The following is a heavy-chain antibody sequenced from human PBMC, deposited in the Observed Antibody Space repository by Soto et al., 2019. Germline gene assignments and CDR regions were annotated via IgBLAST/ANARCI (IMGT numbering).Heavy chain of an antibody. D-gene: IGHD4-17*01. CDR3: AKRSIYGGPDY. CDR2: ISSRSGTI. V-gene: IGHV3-11*01. CDR1: GFSFSDYY. J-gene: IGHJ4*02. Sequence: GGSLRLSCAASGFSFSDYYMTWIRQAPGQGLEWVSYISSRSGTIFYADSVKGRFTLSRDNSKNSMYLQMNSLRAEDTAVYYCAKRSIYGGPDYWGQGTLVTVSS.